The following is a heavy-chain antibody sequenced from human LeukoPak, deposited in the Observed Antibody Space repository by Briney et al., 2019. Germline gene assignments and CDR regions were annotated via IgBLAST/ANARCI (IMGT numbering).Heavy chain of an antibody. Sequence: SQTLSLTCAISGDSVSSNSAAWNWIRQSPSRGLEWLGRTYYRSKWYNDYAVSVKSRITINPDTSKNQFSLQLNSVTPEDTAVYYCARSYGSSWYKGWYFDLWGRGTLVTVSS. CDR1: GDSVSSNSAA. CDR3: ARSYGSSWYKGWYFDL. V-gene: IGHV6-1*01. CDR2: TYYRSKWYN. J-gene: IGHJ2*01. D-gene: IGHD6-13*01.